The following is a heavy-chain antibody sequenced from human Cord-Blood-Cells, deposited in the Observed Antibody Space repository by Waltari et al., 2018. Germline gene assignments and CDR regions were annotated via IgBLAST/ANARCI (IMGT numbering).Heavy chain of an antibody. CDR1: GGSFSGYY. J-gene: IGHJ4*02. Sequence: QVQLQQWGAGLLKPSETLSLTCAVYGGSFSGYYWSWIRQPPGKGLEWIGEINHSGSHNDNPALKSRVTISVDTSKNQFSLKLSSVTAADTAVYYCASGIAAIDYWGQGTLVTVSS. V-gene: IGHV4-34*01. CDR3: ASGIAAIDY. CDR2: INHSGSH. D-gene: IGHD6-6*01.